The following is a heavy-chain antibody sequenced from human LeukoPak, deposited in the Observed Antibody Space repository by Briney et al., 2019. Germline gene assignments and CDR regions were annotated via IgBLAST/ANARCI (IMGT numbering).Heavy chain of an antibody. J-gene: IGHJ3*02. CDR2: IYYSGST. V-gene: IGHV4-59*11. Sequence: PSETLSLTCTVSGGSISGHYWSWIRQPPGKGLEWIGYIYYSGSTNYNPSLKSRVTILVDTSKNQFSLKLSSVTAADTAVYYCARTSAFDIWGQGTMVTVSS. CDR1: GGSISGHY. CDR3: ARTSAFDI.